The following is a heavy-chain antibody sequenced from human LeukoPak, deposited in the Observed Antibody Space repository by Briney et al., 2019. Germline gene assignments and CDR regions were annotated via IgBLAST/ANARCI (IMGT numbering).Heavy chain of an antibody. V-gene: IGHV3-11*06. J-gene: IGHJ4*02. CDR1: GFTFSDYY. Sequence: GGSLRLSCAASGFTFSDYYISWIRQAPGKGLEWVSYISSSSSYTSYADSVKGRFTISRDNAKNSLYLQMNSLRAEDTAVYYCARDRYSTGWYYFDYWGQGTLVTVSS. D-gene: IGHD6-19*01. CDR3: ARDRYSTGWYYFDY. CDR2: ISSSSSYT.